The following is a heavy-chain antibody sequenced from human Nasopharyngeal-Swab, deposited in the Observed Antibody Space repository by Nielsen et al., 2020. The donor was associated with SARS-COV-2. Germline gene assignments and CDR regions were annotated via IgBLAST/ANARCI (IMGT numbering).Heavy chain of an antibody. CDR3: ARERRIVATILSDYYYGMDV. J-gene: IGHJ6*02. CDR1: GYTFTGYY. CDR2: INPNSGGT. Sequence: ASVKVSCKASGYTFTGYYMHWVRQAPGQGVEWTGWINPNSGGTNYAQKFQGWVTMTRDTPISTAYMELSRLRSDDTAVYYCARERRIVATILSDYYYGMDVWGQGTTVTVSS. V-gene: IGHV1-2*04. D-gene: IGHD5-12*01.